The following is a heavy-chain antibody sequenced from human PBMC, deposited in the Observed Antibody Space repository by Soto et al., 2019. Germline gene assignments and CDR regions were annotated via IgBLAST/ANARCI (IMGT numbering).Heavy chain of an antibody. CDR3: ARDSLGYYYGMDV. Sequence: SETLSLTCTVSGGSISSGGYYWSWIRQHPGKGLEWIGYIYYSGSTYYSPSLKSRVTISVDTSKNQFSLKLSSVTAADTAVYYCARDSLGYYYGMDVWGQGTTVTVSS. V-gene: IGHV4-31*03. CDR2: IYYSGST. CDR1: GGSISSGGYY. J-gene: IGHJ6*02.